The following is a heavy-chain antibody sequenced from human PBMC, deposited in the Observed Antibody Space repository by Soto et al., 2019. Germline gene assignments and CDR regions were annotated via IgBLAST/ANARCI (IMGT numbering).Heavy chain of an antibody. V-gene: IGHV1-24*01. CDR3: ETTLSFIITFGGVIVTGVGAFDI. CDR2: FDPEDGET. CDR1: GYTLTELS. J-gene: IGHJ3*02. Sequence: ASVKVSCKVSGYTLTELSMHWVRQAPGKGLEWMGGFDPEDGETIYAQKLQGRVTMNEDTSTDTTYMEMSSLKSEDTAVYYCETTLSFIITFGGVIVTGVGAFDIWGQGTMVTVSS. D-gene: IGHD3-16*02.